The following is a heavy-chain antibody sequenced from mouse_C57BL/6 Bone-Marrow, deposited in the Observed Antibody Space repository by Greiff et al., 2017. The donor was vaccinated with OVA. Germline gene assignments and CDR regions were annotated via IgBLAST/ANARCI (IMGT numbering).Heavy chain of an antibody. D-gene: IGHD2-12*01. CDR3: ARLRLVGDFDY. CDR1: GYTFTSYW. Sequence: QVQLQQPGAELVRPGSSVKLSCKASGYTFTSYWMHWVKQRPIQGLEWIGNIDPSDSETHYNQKFKDKATLTVDKSSSTAYMQLSSLTSEDSAVYYCARLRLVGDFDYWGQGTTLTVSS. V-gene: IGHV1-52*01. J-gene: IGHJ2*01. CDR2: IDPSDSET.